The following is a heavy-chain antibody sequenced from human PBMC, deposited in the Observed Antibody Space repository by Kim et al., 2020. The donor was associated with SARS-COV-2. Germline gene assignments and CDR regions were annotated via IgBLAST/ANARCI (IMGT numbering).Heavy chain of an antibody. CDR2: IYTSGST. V-gene: IGHV4-4*07. CDR1: GGSISSYY. Sequence: SETLSLTCTVSGGSISSYYWSWIRQPAGKGLEWIGRIYTSGSTNYNPSLKSRVTMSVDTSKNQFSLKLSSVTAADTAVYYCARVRNYYDSSGYYSTLDYWGQGTLVTVSS. D-gene: IGHD3-22*01. J-gene: IGHJ4*02. CDR3: ARVRNYYDSSGYYSTLDY.